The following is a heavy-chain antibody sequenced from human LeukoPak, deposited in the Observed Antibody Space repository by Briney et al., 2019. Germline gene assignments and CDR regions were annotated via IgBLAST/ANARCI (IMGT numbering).Heavy chain of an antibody. V-gene: IGHV1-18*01. J-gene: IGHJ6*04. CDR3: ARNSSDWYGYMDV. CDR1: GYTFTSYG. CDR2: ISTYNGYA. Sequence: ASVKVSCRASGYTFTSYGISWVRQAPGQGLEWMGWISTYNGYANYAQKLQGRVTMTTETSTSTAYMELRSLRSDDTAVYYCARNSSDWYGYMDVWGKGTTVTVSS. D-gene: IGHD6-19*01.